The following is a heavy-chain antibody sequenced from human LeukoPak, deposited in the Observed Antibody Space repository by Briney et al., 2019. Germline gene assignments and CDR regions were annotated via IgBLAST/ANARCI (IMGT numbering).Heavy chain of an antibody. CDR1: GYSISSGYY. V-gene: IGHV4-38-2*02. CDR2: IYRSGRT. J-gene: IGHJ5*02. Sequence: PSETLSLTCTVSGYSISSGYYWGWIRQPAGQGLEWIGRIYRSGRTNYNPSLKSRITIKVDTTKNQFSLKLSSVTAADTAVYYCARVTGGDSNWFDPWGQGTLVTVSS. CDR3: ARVTGGDSNWFDP. D-gene: IGHD2-21*02.